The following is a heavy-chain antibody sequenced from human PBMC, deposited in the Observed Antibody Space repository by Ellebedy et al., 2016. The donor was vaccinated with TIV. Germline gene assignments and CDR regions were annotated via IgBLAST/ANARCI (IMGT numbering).Heavy chain of an antibody. CDR2: ISGSGGST. J-gene: IGHJ5*02. CDR3: AKDDDVSVRIRFDP. D-gene: IGHD3-16*01. CDR1: GFTFGSYA. Sequence: GESLKISCVASGFTFGSYAMSWVRQAPGKGLEWVSSISGSGGSTYYADSVKGRFTISRDNSRNTLYLQMNSLRAEDTAVYYCAKDDDVSVRIRFDPWGQGTLVTVSS. V-gene: IGHV3-23*01.